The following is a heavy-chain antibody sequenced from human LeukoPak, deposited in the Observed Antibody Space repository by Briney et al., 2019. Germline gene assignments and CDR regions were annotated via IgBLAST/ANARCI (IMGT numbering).Heavy chain of an antibody. CDR2: IYYSGST. CDR1: GGSISSSSYY. Sequence: SETLSLTCTVSGGSISSSSYYWGWIRQPPGKGLEWIGSIYYSGSTYYNPSLKSRVTISVDTSKNQFSLKLSSVTAADTALYYCARASYDYVWGSYRSWGQGTLVTVSS. V-gene: IGHV4-39*01. D-gene: IGHD3-16*02. J-gene: IGHJ4*02. CDR3: ARASYDYVWGSYRS.